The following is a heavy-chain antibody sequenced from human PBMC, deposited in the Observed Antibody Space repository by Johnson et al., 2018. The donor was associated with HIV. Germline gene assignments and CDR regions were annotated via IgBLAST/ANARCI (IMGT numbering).Heavy chain of an antibody. CDR3: ARDRWATYYYDSSGHGGVFDI. V-gene: IGHV3-7*01. J-gene: IGHJ3*02. CDR1: GFTFSSYW. Sequence: VQLVESGGGLVQPGGSLRLSCAASGFTFSSYWMSWVRQAPGKGLEWVANIKQDGSEKYYVDSVKGRFTISRDNAKNSLYLQINSLRAEDTAVYYLARDRWATYYYDSSGHGGVFDIWGQGTVVTVSS. D-gene: IGHD3-22*01. CDR2: IKQDGSEK.